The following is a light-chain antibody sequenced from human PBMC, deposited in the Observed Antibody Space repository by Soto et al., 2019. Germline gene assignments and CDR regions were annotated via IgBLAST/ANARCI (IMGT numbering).Light chain of an antibody. Sequence: DIHMTQSPSSLSASLGDRVTITFRASQSISSYLNWYQQKPGKAPKLLIYGASTLQSGVPSRFSGSESGTDFTLTITSLQPEDFATYYCQQSYSSPPTFGQGTKVDIK. V-gene: IGKV1-39*01. CDR1: QSISSY. J-gene: IGKJ1*01. CDR2: GAS. CDR3: QQSYSSPPT.